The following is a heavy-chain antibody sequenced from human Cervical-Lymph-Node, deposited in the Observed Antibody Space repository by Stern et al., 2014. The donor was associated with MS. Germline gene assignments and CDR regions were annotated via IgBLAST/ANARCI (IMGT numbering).Heavy chain of an antibody. D-gene: IGHD3-10*01. CDR3: GRDRRGAPIVYFDY. Sequence: QLVESGGGLVTPGGSLRLSCAASGFTFTGYYMSWVRQAPGKGLEWISVISSSGPTIYFADSVKGRFTLPRDNPMNPLYLHLNSLRDEDTAVYYCGRDRRGAPIVYFDYWGQGTLVTVSS. J-gene: IGHJ4*02. CDR1: GFTFTGYY. CDR2: ISSSGPTI. V-gene: IGHV3-11*01.